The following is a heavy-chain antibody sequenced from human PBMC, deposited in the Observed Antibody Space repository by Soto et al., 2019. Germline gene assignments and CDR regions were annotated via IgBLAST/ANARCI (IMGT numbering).Heavy chain of an antibody. CDR2: ISYDGSNK. CDR1: GFTFSSYA. Sequence: PGGSLRLSCAASGFTFSSYAMHWVRQAPGKGLEWVAVISYDGSNKYYADSVKGRFTISRDNSKNTLYLQMNSLRAEDTAVYYCARDDLSGITEKKTYYYYGMDVWGQGTTVTVSS. V-gene: IGHV3-30-3*01. J-gene: IGHJ6*02. D-gene: IGHD3-16*01. CDR3: ARDDLSGITEKKTYYYYGMDV.